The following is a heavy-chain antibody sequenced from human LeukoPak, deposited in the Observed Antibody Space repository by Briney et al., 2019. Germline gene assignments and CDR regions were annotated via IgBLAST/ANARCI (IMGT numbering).Heavy chain of an antibody. Sequence: ASVKVSCKASGFTFTSSAMQWVRQARGQRLEWIGWIVVGSGNTNYAQKFQERVTITRDMSTSTAYMELSSLRSEDTAVYYCAADAYYYDSSGAGHFNQIDYWGQGTLVTVSS. D-gene: IGHD3-22*01. V-gene: IGHV1-58*02. CDR2: IVVGSGNT. CDR3: AADAYYYDSSGAGHFNQIDY. CDR1: GFTFTSSA. J-gene: IGHJ4*02.